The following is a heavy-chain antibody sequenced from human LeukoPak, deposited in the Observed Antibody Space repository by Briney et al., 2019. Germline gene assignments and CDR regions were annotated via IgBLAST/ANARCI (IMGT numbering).Heavy chain of an antibody. D-gene: IGHD3-10*01. CDR1: GYTFTSYD. CDR3: AREYYYGSGSLPRFDP. V-gene: IGHV1-8*01. J-gene: IGHJ5*02. Sequence: ASVKVSCKASGYTFTSYDINWVRQATGQGLEWMGWMNPNSGNTGYAQKFQGRVTMTRDTSISTAYMELSRLRSDDTAVYYCAREYYYGSGSLPRFDPWGQGTLVTVSS. CDR2: MNPNSGNT.